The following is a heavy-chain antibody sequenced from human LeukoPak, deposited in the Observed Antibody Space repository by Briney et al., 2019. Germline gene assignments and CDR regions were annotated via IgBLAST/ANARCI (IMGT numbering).Heavy chain of an antibody. V-gene: IGHV4-34*01. J-gene: IGHJ5*02. Sequence: PSESLSLTRAVYGGSFSGYYWSWIRQPPGKGLEWSGEINHSGSTNYNPSLKSRGTISVDTSKNQFSLKLSSVTAADTAVYYCARGWAIWDSSTTGTGWFDPWGQGTLVTVSS. CDR3: ARGWAIWDSSTTGTGWFDP. CDR2: INHSGST. CDR1: GGSFSGYY. D-gene: IGHD1-1*01.